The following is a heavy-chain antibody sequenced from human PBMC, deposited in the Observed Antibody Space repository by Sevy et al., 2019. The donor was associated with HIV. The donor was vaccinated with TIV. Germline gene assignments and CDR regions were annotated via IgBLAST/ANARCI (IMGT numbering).Heavy chain of an antibody. V-gene: IGHV4-30-4*01. Sequence: SETLSLTCTVSGGSISSGDYYWSWIRQPPGKGLEWIGYIYYSGSTYYNPSLKSRVTISVDTSKNQFSLKLSSVTAAGTAVYFFARALDYFDSSCYYYVGGFDYWGQGTLVTVS. CDR1: GGSISSGDYY. CDR2: IYYSGST. CDR3: ARALDYFDSSCYYYVGGFDY. J-gene: IGHJ4*02. D-gene: IGHD3-22*01.